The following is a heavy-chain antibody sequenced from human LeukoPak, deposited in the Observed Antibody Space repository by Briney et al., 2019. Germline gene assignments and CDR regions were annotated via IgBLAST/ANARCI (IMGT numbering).Heavy chain of an antibody. CDR3: AKDTGSSGRHDYFDY. J-gene: IGHJ4*02. V-gene: IGHV3-43*02. CDR1: GFTFDDYA. CDR2: ISGDGGST. Sequence: GGSLRLSSAASGFTFDDYAMHWVRQAPGKGLEWVSLISGDGGSTYYADSVKGRFTISRDNSKNSLYLQMNSLRTEDTALYYCAKDTGSSGRHDYFDYWGQGTLVTVSS. D-gene: IGHD2-15*01.